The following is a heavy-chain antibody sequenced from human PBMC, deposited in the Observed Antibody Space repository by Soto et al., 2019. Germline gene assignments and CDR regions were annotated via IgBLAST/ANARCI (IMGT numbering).Heavy chain of an antibody. V-gene: IGHV3-11*05. CDR1: GFNFSDFY. D-gene: IGHD3-10*01. J-gene: IGHJ4*02. Sequence: QVQLVESGGGLVKSGGSLRLSCAASGFNFSDFYMSWIRQAPGTGLEWVASISSGGSFRDDLEFESGRLTISRDNVNNIAYRQMNSLRAADTAVYYCARLIRSGMYYFDSWGQGILVTVSS. CDR2: ISSGGSFR. CDR3: ARLIRSGMYYFDS.